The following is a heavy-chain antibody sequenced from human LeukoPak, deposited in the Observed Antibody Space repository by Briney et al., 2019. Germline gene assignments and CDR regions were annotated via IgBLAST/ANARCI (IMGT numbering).Heavy chain of an antibody. CDR3: SRGGGQWLIPDFDY. CDR1: GDSISPYY. Sequence: KPSETLSLTCTVSGDSISPYYRSWIRQSAEKGLQWIGRVSAGGTTDYNPSLKSRATMSVDTSKTQFSLKMTSVTAADTAVYYCSRGGGQWLIPDFDYWGQGLLVIVSS. J-gene: IGHJ4*02. D-gene: IGHD6-19*01. V-gene: IGHV4-4*07. CDR2: VSAGGTT.